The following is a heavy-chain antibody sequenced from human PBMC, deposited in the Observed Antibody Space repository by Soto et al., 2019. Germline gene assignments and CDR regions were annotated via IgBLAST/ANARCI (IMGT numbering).Heavy chain of an antibody. D-gene: IGHD1-26*01. V-gene: IGHV1-3*01. Sequence: QVQLVQSGAEVKKPGASVKVSCKASGYTFTSYAMHWVRQSPGQRLEWMGWINAGNGNTKYSQKFQGRVTITRDTPASTAYMELSSLRPEDTAVYYCARPLVGATPADYWGQGTLVTVSS. J-gene: IGHJ4*02. CDR1: GYTFTSYA. CDR2: INAGNGNT. CDR3: ARPLVGATPADY.